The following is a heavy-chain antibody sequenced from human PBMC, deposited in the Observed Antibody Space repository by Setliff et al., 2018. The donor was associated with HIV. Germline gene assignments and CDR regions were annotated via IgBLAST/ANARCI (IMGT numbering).Heavy chain of an antibody. J-gene: IGHJ4*02. D-gene: IGHD2-2*01. CDR3: ARRVVHTSPSDPSGLYFDF. CDR1: GGSISSHY. Sequence: SETLSLTCTVSGGSISSHYWSWIRQPPGKGLEWIGYIYYSGSTAYNLALESRVSMSIDTSKNQFSLKLTSVTAADTAVYFCARRVVHTSPSDPSGLYFDFWGQGTLVTVSS. V-gene: IGHV4-59*08. CDR2: IYYSGST.